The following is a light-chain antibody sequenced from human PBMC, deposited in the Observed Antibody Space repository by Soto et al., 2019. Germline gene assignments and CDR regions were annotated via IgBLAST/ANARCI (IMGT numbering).Light chain of an antibody. CDR3: QQYSDNWT. V-gene: IGKV1-5*03. J-gene: IGKJ1*01. CDR2: KAS. Sequence: DIQMTQSPSTLSASVGDRVTITCRASQSISSWLAWYQQKPGTATKLLIYKASTLQSGVPSRFSGSGSGTEFTLTISSLQPDDFATYYCQQYSDNWTFGQGTKVDIK. CDR1: QSISSW.